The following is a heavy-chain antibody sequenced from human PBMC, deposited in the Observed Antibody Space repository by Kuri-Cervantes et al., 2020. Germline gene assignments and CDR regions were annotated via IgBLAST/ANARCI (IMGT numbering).Heavy chain of an antibody. J-gene: IGHJ5*02. CDR1: GGSITNFY. CDR3: ARLVFSVRGRFDP. D-gene: IGHD3-10*01. V-gene: IGHV4-59*12. Sequence: SETLSLTCTVSGGSITNFYWSWIRQPPGRGLEWIGYIYYSGSTYYNPSLKSRVTISVDTSKNQFSLKLSSVTAADTAVYYCARLVFSVRGRFDPWGQGTLVTVSS. CDR2: IYYSGST.